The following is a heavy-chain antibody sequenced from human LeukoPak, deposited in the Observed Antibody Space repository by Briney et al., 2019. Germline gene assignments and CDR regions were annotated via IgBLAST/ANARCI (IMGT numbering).Heavy chain of an antibody. J-gene: IGHJ6*02. CDR1: GFTFGDHY. CDR3: ARGHYGLDV. CDR2: ILHRGDTI. Sequence: GGSLRLSCTASGFTFGDHYGSWIRQAPGRELEWVSHILHRGDTIYYADSVKGRFTISRDNAKNSLHLQMNSLRAEDTAVYYCARGHYGLDVWGQGTTVTVSS. V-gene: IGHV3-11*01.